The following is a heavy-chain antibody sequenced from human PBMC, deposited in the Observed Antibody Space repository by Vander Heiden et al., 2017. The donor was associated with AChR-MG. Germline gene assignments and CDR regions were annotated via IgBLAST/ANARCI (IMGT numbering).Heavy chain of an antibody. Sequence: EVQLVESGGGLVQPGGSLRLSCAASGFTFSNDWMHWVRQAPGKGLVWVSRINSDGSTTTYADSVKGRFTISRDNAKNTLFLQMNSLRAEDTAVYYCARGYSGSYRIDYWGQGTLVTVSS. D-gene: IGHD1-26*01. V-gene: IGHV3-74*01. CDR1: GFTFSNDW. J-gene: IGHJ4*02. CDR2: INSDGSTT. CDR3: ARGYSGSYRIDY.